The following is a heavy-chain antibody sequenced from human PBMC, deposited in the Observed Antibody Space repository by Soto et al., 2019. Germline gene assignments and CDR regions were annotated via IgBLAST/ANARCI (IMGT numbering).Heavy chain of an antibody. J-gene: IGHJ4*02. CDR1: GFSLSTFGMG. D-gene: IGHD4-4*01. V-gene: IGHV2-5*01. CDR2: IYWNDDK. CDR3: VNSPDSSPSYY. Sequence: SGPTLVNPTQTLTLTCTFSGFSLSTFGMGVGWIRQPPGKALEWLALIYWNDDKRYSPSLNSRLTIAKDTSKNLVVLTMTNVDPVDAATYYCVNSPDSSPSYYWGQGTLVTVSS.